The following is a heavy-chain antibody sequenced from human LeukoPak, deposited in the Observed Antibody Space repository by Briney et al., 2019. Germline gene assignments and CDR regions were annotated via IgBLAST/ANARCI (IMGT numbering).Heavy chain of an antibody. J-gene: IGHJ4*02. CDR1: GGSISSSSYY. D-gene: IGHD3-10*01. V-gene: IGHV4-39*07. CDR3: ARDRGLYGPSDY. CDR2: IYYSGST. Sequence: SETLSLTCTVSGGSISSSSYYWGWIRQPPGKGLEWIGSIYYSGSTYYNPSLKSRVTISVDTSKNQYSLKLSSVTAADTAVYYCARDRGLYGPSDYWGQGTLVTVSS.